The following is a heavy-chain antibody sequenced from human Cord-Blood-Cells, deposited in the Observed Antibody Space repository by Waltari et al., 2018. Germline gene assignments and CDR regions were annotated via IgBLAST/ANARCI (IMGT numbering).Heavy chain of an antibody. Sequence: QVQLQESGPGLVKPSETLSLTCAVSGYSISSGYYWGRIRQPPGKGLEWIGSIYHSGSTYYNPSLKSRVTISVDTSKNQFSLKLSSVTAADTAVYYCARGQSYYGSGSYYYFDYWGQGTLVTVSS. J-gene: IGHJ4*02. CDR2: IYHSGST. CDR3: ARGQSYYGSGSYYYFDY. V-gene: IGHV4-38-2*01. CDR1: GYSISSGYY. D-gene: IGHD3-10*01.